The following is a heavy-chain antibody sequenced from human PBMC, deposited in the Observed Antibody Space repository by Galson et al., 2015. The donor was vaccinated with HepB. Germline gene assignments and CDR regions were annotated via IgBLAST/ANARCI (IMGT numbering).Heavy chain of an antibody. D-gene: IGHD2-2*01. CDR2: ISYDGSNK. CDR3: ARGGDIVVVPAAPDYYGMDV. Sequence: SLRLSCAASGFTFSSYAMHWVRQAPGKGLEWVAVISYDGSNKYYADSVKGRFTISRDNSKNTLYLQMNSLRAEDTAVYYCARGGDIVVVPAAPDYYGMDVWGQGTTVTVSS. CDR1: GFTFSSYA. J-gene: IGHJ6*02. V-gene: IGHV3-30-3*01.